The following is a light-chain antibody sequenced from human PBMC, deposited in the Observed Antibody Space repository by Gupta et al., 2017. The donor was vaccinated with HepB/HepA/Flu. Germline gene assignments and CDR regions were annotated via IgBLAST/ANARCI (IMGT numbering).Light chain of an antibody. Sequence: QSVLTQPPSASGTPGQRVTISCSGSSSNIGSNTVKWYQQLPGTAPKLLIYNNNQRPSGVPDRISGSKSGTSASLAISGLQSEDEADYYCAAWDDSLNGWVFGGGTKLTVL. J-gene: IGLJ3*02. CDR2: NNN. CDR3: AAWDDSLNGWV. V-gene: IGLV1-44*01. CDR1: SSNIGSNT.